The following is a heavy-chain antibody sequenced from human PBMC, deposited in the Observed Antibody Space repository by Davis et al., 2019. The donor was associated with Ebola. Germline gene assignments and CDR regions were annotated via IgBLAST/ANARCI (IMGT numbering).Heavy chain of an antibody. D-gene: IGHD6-19*01. CDR2: INPGDPET. CDR1: GHSFTNYW. J-gene: IGHJ4*02. Sequence: PGGSLRLSCTVSGHSFTNYWIGWVRQMPGKGLEWIGIINPGDPETRYSPSFQGHVTISADRSISTAHLQWSSLKASDTAMYYCALASVPVADPVSFDHWGQGTLVTVSS. V-gene: IGHV5-51*01. CDR3: ALASVPVADPVSFDH.